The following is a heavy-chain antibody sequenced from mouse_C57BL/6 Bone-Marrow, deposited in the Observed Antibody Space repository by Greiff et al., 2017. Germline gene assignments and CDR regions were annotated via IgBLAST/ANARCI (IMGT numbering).Heavy chain of an antibody. J-gene: IGHJ1*03. D-gene: IGHD1-1*01. CDR2: ISSGGDYI. V-gene: IGHV5-9-1*02. CDR3: TRDERGSSDWYFDV. CDR1: GFTFSSYA. Sequence: EVKLMESGEGLVKPGGSLKLSCAASGFTFSSYAMSWVRQTPEKRLEWVAYISSGGDYIYYADTVKGRFTISRDNARNTLYLQMSSLKSEDTAMYYCTRDERGSSDWYFDVWGTGTTVTVSS.